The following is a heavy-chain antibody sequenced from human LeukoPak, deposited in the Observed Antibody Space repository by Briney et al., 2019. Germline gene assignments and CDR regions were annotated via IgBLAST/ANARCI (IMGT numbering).Heavy chain of an antibody. J-gene: IGHJ4*02. CDR3: ARVRAYSSASNYFDS. Sequence: GAPLQICCKGSGYVFTNYYACCLRQMPGKGLEWMGIIYPGDSDTRYSPSFQGQVTISADKSISAAYLQWSRLKASDTAMYYCARVRAYSSASNYFDSWGQGTLVTVSS. CDR1: GYVFTNYY. D-gene: IGHD3-10*01. CDR2: IYPGDSDT. V-gene: IGHV5-51*01.